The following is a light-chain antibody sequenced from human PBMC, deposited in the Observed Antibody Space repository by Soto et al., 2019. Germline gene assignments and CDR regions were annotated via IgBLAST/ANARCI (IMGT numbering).Light chain of an antibody. CDR2: EVS. J-gene: IGLJ1*01. CDR1: SSDVGNYNY. V-gene: IGLV2-14*01. CDR3: SSYTSSDTLDV. Sequence: QSALTQPASVSGSPGQSITTSCTGTSSDVGNYNYVSWYQQHPGKAPKLMIYEVSNRPSGVSNRFSGSKSGNTASLTISGLQAEDEADYYCSSYTSSDTLDVFGTGTKVTVL.